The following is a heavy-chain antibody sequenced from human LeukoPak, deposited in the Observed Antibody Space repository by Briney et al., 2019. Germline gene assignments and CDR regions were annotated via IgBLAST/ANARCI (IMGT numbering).Heavy chain of an antibody. V-gene: IGHV4-4*07. Sequence: PSETLSLTCTVSGGSSDYFCTWIRQSAGAGLECIGRIHTSETTYYNPSLRSRVSMSVDTSNNKFSLSLSSVTAADTAVYYCARDPAGHGRYFDYWGQGALVTVSS. CDR2: IHTSETT. CDR1: GGSSDYF. J-gene: IGHJ4*02. CDR3: ARDPAGHGRYFDY. D-gene: IGHD1-14*01.